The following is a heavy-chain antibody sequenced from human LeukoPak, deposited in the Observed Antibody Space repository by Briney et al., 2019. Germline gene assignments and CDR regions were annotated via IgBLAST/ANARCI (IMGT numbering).Heavy chain of an antibody. CDR3: ARDPIRIAVAGLDV. J-gene: IGHJ6*02. Sequence: SETLSLTCTVSGGSISSSSYYWGWIRQPPGKGLEWIGSIYYSGSTYYNPSLKSRVTISVDTSKNQFSLKLSSVTAADTAVYYCARDPIRIAVAGLDVWGQGTTVTVSS. CDR1: GGSISSSSYY. CDR2: IYYSGST. V-gene: IGHV4-39*07. D-gene: IGHD6-19*01.